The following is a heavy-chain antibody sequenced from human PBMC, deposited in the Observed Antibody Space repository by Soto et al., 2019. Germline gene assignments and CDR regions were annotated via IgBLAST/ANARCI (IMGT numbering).Heavy chain of an antibody. CDR3: AREGTTTVTTRGMDV. CDR1: GYTFTSYY. CDR2: INPSGGST. Sequence: ASVKVSCKASGYTFTSYYMHWVRQAPGQGLEWMGIINPSGGSTSYAQKFQGRVTMTRDTSTSTVYMELSSLRSEDTAVYYCAREGTTTVTTRGMDVWGQGTTVTVSS. J-gene: IGHJ6*02. D-gene: IGHD4-17*01. V-gene: IGHV1-46*03.